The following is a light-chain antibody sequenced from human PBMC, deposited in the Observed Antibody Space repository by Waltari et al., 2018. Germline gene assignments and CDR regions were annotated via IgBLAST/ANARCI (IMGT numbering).Light chain of an antibody. CDR1: TRNGDW. CDR3: QYYYLYSRG. V-gene: IGKV1-5*03. CDR2: RAS. J-gene: IGKJ2*03. Sequence: DIQMTPSPSTLSASVGDRVTITCRASTRNGDWMAWHQKEPGKAPKLLIYRASTLQSGVPSRFSGSGSGTEFTLTISSLQPDDFGSYYCQYYYLYSRGFGQGTKVEIK.